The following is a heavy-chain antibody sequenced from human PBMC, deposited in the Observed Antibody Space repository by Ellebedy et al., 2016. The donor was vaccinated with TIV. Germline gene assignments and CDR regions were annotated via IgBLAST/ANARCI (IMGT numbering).Heavy chain of an antibody. V-gene: IGHV4-34*01. CDR2: INHSGST. Sequence: MPGGSLRLSCAVYGGSFSGYYWSWIRQPPGKGLEWIGEINHSGSTNYNPSLKSRVTISVDTSKNQFSLKLSSVTAADTAVYYCARGVVVPALYYYYMDVWGKGTTVTVSS. D-gene: IGHD2-2*01. CDR1: GGSFSGYY. J-gene: IGHJ6*03. CDR3: ARGVVVPALYYYYMDV.